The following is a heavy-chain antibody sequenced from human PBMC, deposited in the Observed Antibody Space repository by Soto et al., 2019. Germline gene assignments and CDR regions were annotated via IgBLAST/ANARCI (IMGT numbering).Heavy chain of an antibody. Sequence: PSETLSLTCSVSGGSISNPIYYWAWIRQPPGKGLEWIGSIFYSGSAYYNPSLKSRVTISVDTSKNQFSLKLSSVTAADTAVYYCARLYYDILTGYLPWGQGTLVTVSS. V-gene: IGHV4-39*07. J-gene: IGHJ4*02. D-gene: IGHD3-9*01. CDR1: GGSISNPIYY. CDR3: ARLYYDILTGYLP. CDR2: IFYSGSA.